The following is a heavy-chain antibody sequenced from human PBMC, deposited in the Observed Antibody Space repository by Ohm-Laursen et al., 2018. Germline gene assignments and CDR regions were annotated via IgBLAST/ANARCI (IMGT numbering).Heavy chain of an antibody. CDR2: IYYSGGT. Sequence: SDTLSLTCTVSGGSISSYYWSWIRQPPGKGLEWIGYIYYSGGTNYNPSLKSRVTISVDTSKNQFSLKLSSVTAADTAVYYCAKGGSARNHYYYGMDVWGQGTTVTVSS. J-gene: IGHJ6*02. CDR3: AKGGSARNHYYYGMDV. V-gene: IGHV4-59*07. D-gene: IGHD1-14*01. CDR1: GGSISSYY.